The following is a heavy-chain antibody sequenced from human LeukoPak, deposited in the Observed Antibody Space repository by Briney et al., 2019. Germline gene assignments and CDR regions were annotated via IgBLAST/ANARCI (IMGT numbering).Heavy chain of an antibody. CDR3: AREPPYTGHCDITTCDVSRFDL. V-gene: IGHV1-2*02. CDR1: RYIFTGYF. D-gene: IGHD2-2*01. Sequence: GASVKLSCKAYRYIFTGYFIHWVRQVPGQGLEWMGSINPKNGRTNPAEKFQGRVTMTRDTSLSTAFMELTELTSDDTAVYFCAREPPYTGHCDITTCDVSRFDLWGQGTLVTVSS. J-gene: IGHJ4*02. CDR2: INPKNGRT.